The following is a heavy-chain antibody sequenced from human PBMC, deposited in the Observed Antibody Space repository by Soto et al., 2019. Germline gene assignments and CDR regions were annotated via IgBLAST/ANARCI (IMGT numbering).Heavy chain of an antibody. D-gene: IGHD3-16*02. CDR1: GGSFSGYY. CDR2: INHSGST. V-gene: IGHV4-34*01. CDR3: VEAPYYDYIWGSYRYTPEYFQH. Sequence: SETLSLTCAVYGGSFSGYYWSWIRQPPGKGLEWIGEINHSGSTNYNPSLKSRVTISVDTSKNQFSLKLSSVTAADTAVYYCVEAPYYDYIWGSYRYTPEYFQHWGQGTLVTVSS. J-gene: IGHJ1*01.